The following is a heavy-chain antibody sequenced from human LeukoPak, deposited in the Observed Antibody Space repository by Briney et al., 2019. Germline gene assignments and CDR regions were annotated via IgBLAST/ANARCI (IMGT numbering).Heavy chain of an antibody. CDR3: AQGPSSGSPPRGFDI. CDR1: GDSISSYY. D-gene: IGHD1-26*01. CDR2: IFYSGST. J-gene: IGHJ3*02. Sequence: PSETLSLTCTVSGDSISSYYWSWIRQPPGKGLEWIGYIFYSGSTNYNPSLKSRVTISVDTSKNQFSLKLSSVTAADTAIYYCAQGPSSGSPPRGFDIWGQGTMVTVSS. V-gene: IGHV4-59*08.